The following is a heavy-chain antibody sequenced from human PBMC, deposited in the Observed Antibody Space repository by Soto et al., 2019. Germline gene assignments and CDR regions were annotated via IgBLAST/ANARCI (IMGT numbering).Heavy chain of an antibody. V-gene: IGHV1-8*01. D-gene: IGHD3-22*01. CDR2: MNPNSGNT. CDR1: GYTFTSYD. Sequence: GASVKVSCKASGYTFTSYDINWVRQATGQGLEWMGWMNPNSGNTGYAQKFQGRVTMTRNTSISTAYMELSSLRSEDTAVYYCARITYYYDSSGSNTRPLYGMDVWGQGTTVTVSS. J-gene: IGHJ6*02. CDR3: ARITYYYDSSGSNTRPLYGMDV.